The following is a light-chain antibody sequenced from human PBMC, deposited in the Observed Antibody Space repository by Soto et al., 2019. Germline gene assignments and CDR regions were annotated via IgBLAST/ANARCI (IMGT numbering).Light chain of an antibody. V-gene: IGKV3-11*01. Sequence: IVLTQSPATLSLSPGERATLTCRASQSVSNFLAWYQRKPGQAPRLLIYGASNRATGIPARFSGSGSGTDFTLTISSLEPEDFAVYYCQQRSNWPPATFGQGTRLEI. CDR1: QSVSNF. J-gene: IGKJ5*01. CDR3: QQRSNWPPAT. CDR2: GAS.